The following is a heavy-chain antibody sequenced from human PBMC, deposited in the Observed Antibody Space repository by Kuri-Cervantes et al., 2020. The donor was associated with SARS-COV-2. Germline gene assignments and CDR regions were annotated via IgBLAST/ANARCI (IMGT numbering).Heavy chain of an antibody. CDR1: GYTLTELS. CDR3: ARARYSGRSHNNFDY. D-gene: IGHD6-13*01. CDR2: IIPIFGTA. Sequence: SVKVSCKVSGYTLTELSMHWVRQAPGQGLEWMGGIIPIFGTANYAQKFQGRVTITADESTSTAYMELSSLRSEDTAVYYCARARYSGRSHNNFDYWGQGTLVTVSS. J-gene: IGHJ4*02. V-gene: IGHV1-69*13.